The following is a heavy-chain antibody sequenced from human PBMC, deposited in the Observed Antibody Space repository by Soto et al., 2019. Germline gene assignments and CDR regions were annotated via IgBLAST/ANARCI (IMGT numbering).Heavy chain of an antibody. CDR2: IYPGDSET. D-gene: IGHD1-26*01. Sequence: PGESLKISCKGSGYSFTTYWIGWVRQMPGKGLEWMGIIYPGDSETRYSPSFQGQVTISGDKSISTVFLQWTSLKASYTAVYYCASPSWEGSPSDAFDILGQGTMVTVSS. J-gene: IGHJ3*02. CDR3: ASPSWEGSPSDAFDI. V-gene: IGHV5-51*01. CDR1: GYSFTTYW.